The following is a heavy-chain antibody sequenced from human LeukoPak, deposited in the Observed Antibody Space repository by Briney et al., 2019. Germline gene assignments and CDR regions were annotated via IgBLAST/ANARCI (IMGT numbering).Heavy chain of an antibody. CDR2: ISSGSSAI. J-gene: IGHJ4*02. V-gene: IGHV3-48*01. CDR3: ARDRVFELWFEEASPYYFDY. CDR1: GFTFSDYS. Sequence: GGSLRLSCAASGFTFSDYSMNWVRQAPGKGLEWVSYISSGSSAIYYADSVKGRFTISRDNGKNSLYLQMNSLRAEDTAVYYCARDRVFELWFEEASPYYFDYWGQGTLVTVSS. D-gene: IGHD3-10*01.